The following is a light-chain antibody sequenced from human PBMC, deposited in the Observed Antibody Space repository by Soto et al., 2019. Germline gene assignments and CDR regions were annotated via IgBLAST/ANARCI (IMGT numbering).Light chain of an antibody. CDR1: SSDVGGSNY. Sequence: QSVLTQPASVSGSPGQSITISCTGTSSDVGGSNYVSWYQQHPGKAPKLMIYDVSNRPSGVSNRFSGSKSGNTASLTISGLQAEDEADYYCGSYTSSSTPYVFGTGTKVTVL. V-gene: IGLV2-14*01. J-gene: IGLJ1*01. CDR3: GSYTSSSTPYV. CDR2: DVS.